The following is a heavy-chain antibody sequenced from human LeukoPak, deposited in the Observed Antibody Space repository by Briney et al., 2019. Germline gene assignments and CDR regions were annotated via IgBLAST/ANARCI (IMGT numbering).Heavy chain of an antibody. V-gene: IGHV4-30-4*01. J-gene: IGHJ4*02. CDR1: GGSISSADYY. D-gene: IGHD2-2*01. Sequence: SETLSLTCTVPGGSISSADYYWSWIRQPPGKGLEWIGYIYYSGSTYYNPSLKTRVTISVDTSKNQFSLKLSSVTAADTAVYYCARGSTSFAGFDYWGQGTLVTVSS. CDR2: IYYSGST. CDR3: ARGSTSFAGFDY.